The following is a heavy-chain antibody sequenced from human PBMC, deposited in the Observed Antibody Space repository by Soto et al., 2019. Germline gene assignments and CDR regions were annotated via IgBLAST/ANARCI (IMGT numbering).Heavy chain of an antibody. CDR2: IDTSGDT. J-gene: IGHJ4*02. V-gene: IGHV3-13*04. CDR1: GFTFIPYD. Sequence: EVQLVESGGALVQPGGSLRLSCATSGFTFIPYDMHWVRQVSGKGLEWVSGIDTSGDTYYSDSVKGRFTISRDNAKDSLFLQMNSLRDGDTAVYYCVRGATFDFWGQGTRVIVSS. D-gene: IGHD1-26*01. CDR3: VRGATFDF.